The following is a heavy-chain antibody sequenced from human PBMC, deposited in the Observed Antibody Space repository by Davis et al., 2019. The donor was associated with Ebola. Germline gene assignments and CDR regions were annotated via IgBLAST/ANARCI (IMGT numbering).Heavy chain of an antibody. CDR1: GFTFSSDA. D-gene: IGHD3-3*01. CDR2: ISATGGST. CDR3: AKSLRGVVAPAAFDY. J-gene: IGHJ4*02. Sequence: GESLKISCAASGFTFSSDAMSWVRQAPGKGLEWVSVISATGGSTYYADSVKGRFTISRDNSKNTLYLQMNSLRAEDTAVYYCAKSLRGVVAPAAFDYWGQGTLVTVSS. V-gene: IGHV3-23*01.